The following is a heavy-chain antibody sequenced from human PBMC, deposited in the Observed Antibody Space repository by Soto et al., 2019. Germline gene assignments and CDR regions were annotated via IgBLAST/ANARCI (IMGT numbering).Heavy chain of an antibody. CDR1: GYSFTSYY. CDR2: INPSGGSK. V-gene: IGHV1-46*03. Sequence: ASVKVSCKASGYSFTSYYMHWVRQAPGQGLEWMGIINPSGGSKSYAQKFQGRVTMTRDTSTSTVYMELSSLRSEDTAVYYCARDHKLYSSSSFDAFDIWGQRTMVTVSS. J-gene: IGHJ3*02. D-gene: IGHD6-6*01. CDR3: ARDHKLYSSSSFDAFDI.